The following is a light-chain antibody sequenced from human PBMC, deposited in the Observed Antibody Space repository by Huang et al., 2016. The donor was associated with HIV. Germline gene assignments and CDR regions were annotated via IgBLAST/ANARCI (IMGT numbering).Light chain of an antibody. V-gene: IGKV1-39*01. J-gene: IGKJ3*01. CDR3: QQSYGIPRT. CDR2: GPS. CDR1: QNISKY. Sequence: DIQMTQSPSSLSASVGDTVIITCRASQNISKYLNWYQQVPGRAPKLLIYGPSNLQRGGSLMLFSGRASGTDFTLTITSLQPEDAATYYCQQSYGIPRTFGLGTLMDI.